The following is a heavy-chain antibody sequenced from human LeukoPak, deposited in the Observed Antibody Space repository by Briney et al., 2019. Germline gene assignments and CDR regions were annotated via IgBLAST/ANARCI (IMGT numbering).Heavy chain of an antibody. CDR1: GGTFSSYP. D-gene: IGHD2-21*02. CDR3: ARDLNCGGDCSQQY. Sequence: ASVNVSCKASGGTFSSYPISWVRHPPGQGLEWMRGIIPILGTPNYAQKCQGRGTSTADESTSTAYMELSSLRSEDTAVYYCARDLNCGGDCSQQYWGQGTLVTVSS. V-gene: IGHV1-69*13. CDR2: IIPILGTP. J-gene: IGHJ4*02.